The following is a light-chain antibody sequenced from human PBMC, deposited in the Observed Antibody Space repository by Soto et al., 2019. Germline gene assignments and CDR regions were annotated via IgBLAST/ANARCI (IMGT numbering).Light chain of an antibody. CDR3: QQAYTIPWT. Sequence: DFQVTQFPSSLSASLGETITITCRSRQSISNYVNWYQQRPGKAPKALIYGATGLQSGVPSRFRGHGSGTEFTLTINGLQPEDFATYWCQQAYTIPWTFGQGTKVEAK. J-gene: IGKJ1*01. V-gene: IGKV1-39*01. CDR1: QSISNY. CDR2: GAT.